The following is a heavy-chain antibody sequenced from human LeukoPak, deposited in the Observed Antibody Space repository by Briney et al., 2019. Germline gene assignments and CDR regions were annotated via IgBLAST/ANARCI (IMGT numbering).Heavy chain of an antibody. CDR3: ARNSPPTKDYGDYDPFDY. CDR2: IYYSGST. V-gene: IGHV4-39*01. Sequence: SETLSLTCTVSGGSISSSSYYWGWIRQPPGKGLEWTGSIYYSGSTYYNPSLKSRVTISVDTSKNQFSLKLSSVTAADTAVYYCARNSPPTKDYGDYDPFDYWGQGTLVTVSS. J-gene: IGHJ4*02. CDR1: GGSISSSSYY. D-gene: IGHD4-17*01.